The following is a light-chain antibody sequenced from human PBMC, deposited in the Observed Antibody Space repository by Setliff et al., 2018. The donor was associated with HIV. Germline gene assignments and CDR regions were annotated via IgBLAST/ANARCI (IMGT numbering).Light chain of an antibody. CDR3: QVWDSSNDRWV. Sequence: SYELTQAPSVSVAPGKTASITCGGNNIESKSVHWYQQKPGQAPVVVVHGDGDRPSGIRERFSASLSGNTATLSLSRVEAGDEADYFCQVWDSSNDRWVFGGGTQLTVL. V-gene: IGLV3-21*03. CDR1: NIESKS. J-gene: IGLJ3*02. CDR2: GDG.